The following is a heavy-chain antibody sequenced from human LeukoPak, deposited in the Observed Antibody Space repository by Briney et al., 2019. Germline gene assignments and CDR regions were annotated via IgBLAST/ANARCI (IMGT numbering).Heavy chain of an antibody. D-gene: IGHD1-1*01. V-gene: IGHV3-21*01. CDR3: AKDWRWKENIMAFNV. CDR1: GFTFSSYS. J-gene: IGHJ3*01. CDR2: ISSSSSYI. Sequence: GGSLRLSCAASGFTFSSYSMNWVRQAPGKGLEWVSSISSSSSYIYYADSVKGRFTISRDNSKNMLYLEMNSLRTEDTAMYYCAKDWRWKENIMAFNVWGQGTMVTVSS.